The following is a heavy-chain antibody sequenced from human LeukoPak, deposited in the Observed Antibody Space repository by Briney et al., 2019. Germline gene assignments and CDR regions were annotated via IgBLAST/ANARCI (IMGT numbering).Heavy chain of an antibody. Sequence: GESLKISCKGSGYSFTSYWIGWVRQMLGKRLELMWIIYPGDSDTRYSPSFQGQVTISADKSISTAYLQWSSLKASDTAMYYCARNIQLWPGVVDYWGQGTLVTVSS. V-gene: IGHV5-51*01. CDR1: GYSFTSYW. D-gene: IGHD5-18*01. CDR2: IYPGDSDT. J-gene: IGHJ4*02. CDR3: ARNIQLWPGVVDY.